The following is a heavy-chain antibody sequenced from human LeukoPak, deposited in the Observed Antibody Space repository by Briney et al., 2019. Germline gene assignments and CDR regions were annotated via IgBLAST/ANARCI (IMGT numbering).Heavy chain of an antibody. CDR2: IYSSGST. D-gene: IGHD6-19*01. Sequence: PGGSLRLSCAGSGFIVSSSYTSWVRQAPGKGLEWVSAIYSSGSTDYADSVRGRFTIARDTSKNMAYLQMNSLTAEDTAIYYCARRTGAAPGEFFLHWGQGTLVTVSS. J-gene: IGHJ1*01. V-gene: IGHV3-53*01. CDR3: ARRTGAAPGEFFLH. CDR1: GFIVSSSY.